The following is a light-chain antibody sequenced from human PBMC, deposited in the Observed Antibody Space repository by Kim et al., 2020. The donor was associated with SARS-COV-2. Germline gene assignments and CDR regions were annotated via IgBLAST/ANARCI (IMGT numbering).Light chain of an antibody. V-gene: IGLV3-1*01. CDR3: QAWDSNSALYV. CDR2: QDS. J-gene: IGLJ1*01. CDR1: KLGDKY. Sequence: SYELTQPPSVSVSPGQTASITCSGDKLGDKYACWYQQKPGQSPVPVIYQDSKRPSGIPERFSGSNSGNTATLTISGTQAIDEADYYCQAWDSNSALYVFGTGTKVTVL.